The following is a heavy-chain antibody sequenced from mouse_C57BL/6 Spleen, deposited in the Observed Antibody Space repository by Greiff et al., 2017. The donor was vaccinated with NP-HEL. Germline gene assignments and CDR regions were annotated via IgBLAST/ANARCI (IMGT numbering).Heavy chain of an antibody. CDR1: GYAFSSYW. J-gene: IGHJ2*01. CDR3: ARLGDYYFDY. CDR2: IYPGDGDT. V-gene: IGHV1-80*01. Sequence: VKLVESGAELVKPGASVKISCKASGYAFSSYWMNWVKQRPGKGLEWIGQIYPGDGDTNYNGKFKGKATLTADKSSSTAYMQLSSLTSEDSAVYFCARLGDYYFDYWGQGTTLTVSS.